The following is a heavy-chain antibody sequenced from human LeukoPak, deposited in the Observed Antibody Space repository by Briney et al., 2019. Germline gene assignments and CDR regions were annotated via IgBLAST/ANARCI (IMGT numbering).Heavy chain of an antibody. CDR2: IKPDGSEK. J-gene: IGHJ4*02. D-gene: IGHD3-10*01. V-gene: IGHV3-7*01. Sequence: PGGSLRLSCAASGFTFINYAMSWVRQAPGKGLECVVNIKPDGSEKYYVDSVKGRFTVSRDNAKNSLFLQMNSLRAEDTAVYYCASGNYFDYWGQGTLVTVSS. CDR1: GFTFINYA. CDR3: ASGNYFDY.